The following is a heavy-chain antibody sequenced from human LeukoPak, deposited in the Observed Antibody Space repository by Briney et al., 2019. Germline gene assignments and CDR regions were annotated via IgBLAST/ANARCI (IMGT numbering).Heavy chain of an antibody. V-gene: IGHV3-48*03. D-gene: IGHD6-19*01. Sequence: GGSLRLSCSASGFTFSSYEMNWVRQAPGKGLEWVSYTSSSGYTRYYADSVKGRFTISRDNAKNSLYPQMNSLRAEDTAVYYCARVGQWLVNYWGRGTLVTVSS. CDR3: ARVGQWLVNY. CDR1: GFTFSSYE. CDR2: TSSSGYTR. J-gene: IGHJ4*02.